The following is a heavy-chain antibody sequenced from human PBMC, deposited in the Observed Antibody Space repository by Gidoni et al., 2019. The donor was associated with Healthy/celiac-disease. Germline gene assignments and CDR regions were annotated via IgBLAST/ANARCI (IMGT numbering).Heavy chain of an antibody. Sequence: QVQLVESGGGVVQPGRSLRLSCAAPGFTFSSYAMHWVRQAPGKGLEWVAVISYDGSNKYYADSVKGRFTISRDNSKNTLYLQMNSLRAEDTAVYYCARSPVHAFDIWGQGTMVTVSS. V-gene: IGHV3-30-3*01. CDR1: GFTFSSYA. CDR2: ISYDGSNK. J-gene: IGHJ3*02. D-gene: IGHD3-10*02. CDR3: ARSPVHAFDI.